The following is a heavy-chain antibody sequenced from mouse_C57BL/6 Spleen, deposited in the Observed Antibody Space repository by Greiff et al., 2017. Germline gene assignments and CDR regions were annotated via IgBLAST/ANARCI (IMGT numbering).Heavy chain of an antibody. D-gene: IGHD2-1*01. CDR3: AYVGNHAWFAV. V-gene: IGHV1-72*01. J-gene: IGHJ3*01. CDR2: IDPSSGGT. CDR1: GYTFTSYW. Sequence: QVQLQQPGAELVKPGASVKLSCKASGYTFTSYWMHWVKQRPGRGLEWIGRIDPSSGGTKYNQKFKGKATLTVDKSSSTAYMQLSSLTSEDSAVYDCAYVGNHAWFAVWGKGTLVTVSA.